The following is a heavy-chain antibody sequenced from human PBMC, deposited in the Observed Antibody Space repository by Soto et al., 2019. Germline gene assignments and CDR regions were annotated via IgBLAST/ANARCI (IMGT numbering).Heavy chain of an antibody. CDR2: ISYDGSNK. Sequence: GGSLRLSCAASGFTFISYGMHWVRQAPGKGLEWVAVISYDGSNKYYADSVKGRFTISRDNSKNTLYLQMNSLRAEDTAVYYCARDVEMYNPMTTVTTSVVDYWGQGTLVTGSS. CDR3: ARDVEMYNPMTTVTTSVVDY. D-gene: IGHD4-17*01. J-gene: IGHJ4*02. CDR1: GFTFISYG. V-gene: IGHV3-30-3*01.